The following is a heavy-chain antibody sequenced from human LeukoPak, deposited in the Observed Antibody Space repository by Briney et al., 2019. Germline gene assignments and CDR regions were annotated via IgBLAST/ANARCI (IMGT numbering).Heavy chain of an antibody. CDR3: AGGLYDSSGYYPTSSPFDY. CDR2: IYYSGST. V-gene: IGHV4-59*01. Sequence: SETLSLTCTVSGPSISSYYWSWIRQPPGKGLEWIGYIYYSGSTNYNPSLKRRVTISVDTSKNQFSLKLSSVTAADTAVYYCAGGLYDSSGYYPTSSPFDYWGQGTLVTVSS. D-gene: IGHD3-22*01. J-gene: IGHJ4*02. CDR1: GPSISSYY.